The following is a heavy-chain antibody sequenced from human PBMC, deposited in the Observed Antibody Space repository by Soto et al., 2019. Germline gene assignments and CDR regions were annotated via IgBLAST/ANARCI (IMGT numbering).Heavy chain of an antibody. Sequence: RLPCSVSGFTFSTYAMSCVRQAPGKGLEWVSMISGSGGNTHYADSVKGRFTISRDNSKNTLYLQINSLRAEDTDVYYCARIVVGSPDYWGQGTRVTVSS. V-gene: IGHV3-23*01. J-gene: IGHJ4*02. CDR1: GFTFSTYA. CDR3: ARIVVGSPDY. CDR2: ISGSGGNT. D-gene: IGHD2-15*01.